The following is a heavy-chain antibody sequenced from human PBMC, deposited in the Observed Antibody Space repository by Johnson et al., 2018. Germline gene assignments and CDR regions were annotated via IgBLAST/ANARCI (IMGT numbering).Heavy chain of an antibody. D-gene: IGHD3-22*01. V-gene: IGHV3-15*07. J-gene: IGHJ6*02. CDR2: IKSKTDGGTT. Sequence: VQLVESGGGLVKPGGSLRLSCAASGFTFSNAWMNWVRQAPGKGLEWVGRIKSKTDGGTTDYAAPVKGSFTISRDDSNNTLYLQMNSLKTEDTGVYYRARAVDHSSGYYYYYGMDVWGQGTTVTVSS. CDR1: GFTFSNAW. CDR3: ARAVDHSSGYYYYYGMDV.